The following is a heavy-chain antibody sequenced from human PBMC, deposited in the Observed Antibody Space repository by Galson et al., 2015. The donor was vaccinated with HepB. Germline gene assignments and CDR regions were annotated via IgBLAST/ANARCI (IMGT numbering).Heavy chain of an antibody. CDR3: ARPARGGSYSRRLFDY. CDR1: GGSISSSSYY. CDR2: IYYSGST. J-gene: IGHJ4*02. Sequence: SETLSLTCTVSGGSISSSSYYWGWIRQPPGKGLEWIGSIYYSGSTYYNPSLKSRVTISVDTSKNQFSLKLSSVTAADTAVYYCARPARGGSYSRRLFDYWGQGTLVTVSS. V-gene: IGHV4-39*01. D-gene: IGHD1-26*01.